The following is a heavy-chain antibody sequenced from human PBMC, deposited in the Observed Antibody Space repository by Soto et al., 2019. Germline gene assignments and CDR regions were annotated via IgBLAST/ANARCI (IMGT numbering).Heavy chain of an antibody. CDR3: TRDQGKAPWPTSFDY. J-gene: IGHJ4*02. CDR2: IRSKTYGETA. D-gene: IGHD6-13*01. Sequence: GSLRLSCTASGFSFGDYMMSWFRQAPGKGLEWVGFIRSKTYGETAEYAASVTGRFTISRDDSKAITYLQMNSLKTEDTAVYYCTRDQGKAPWPTSFDYWGQGTLVTVSS. CDR1: GFSFGDYM. V-gene: IGHV3-49*03.